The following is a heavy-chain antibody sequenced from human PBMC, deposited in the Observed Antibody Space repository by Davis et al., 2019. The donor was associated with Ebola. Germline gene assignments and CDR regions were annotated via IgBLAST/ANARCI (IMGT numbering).Heavy chain of an antibody. CDR3: ARDGGRGLYYYYYGMDV. V-gene: IGHV1-18*01. D-gene: IGHD4-23*01. Sequence: AASVKVSCKASGYTFTSYGISWVRQAPGQGLEWMGWISAYNGNTNYAQKLQGRVTMTTDTSTSTAYMELRSLRSEDTAVYYCARDGGRGLYYYYYGMDVWGQGTTVTVSS. CDR1: GYTFTSYG. CDR2: ISAYNGNT. J-gene: IGHJ6*02.